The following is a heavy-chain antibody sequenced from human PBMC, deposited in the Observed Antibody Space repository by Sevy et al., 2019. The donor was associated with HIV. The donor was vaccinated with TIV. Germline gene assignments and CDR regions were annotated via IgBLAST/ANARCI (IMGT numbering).Heavy chain of an antibody. J-gene: IGHJ5*02. Sequence: GGSLRLSCAVSGLTLNDYYMSWIRQAPGKGLEWVAYIPDTGSYTSYADSVKGRFTISRDNARKSLILEMNNLRAEDTAMYYCARSYSTNNWFDPWGQGTLVTVSS. CDR2: IPDTGSYT. CDR1: GLTLNDYY. D-gene: IGHD4-4*01. V-gene: IGHV3-11*06. CDR3: ARSYSTNNWFDP.